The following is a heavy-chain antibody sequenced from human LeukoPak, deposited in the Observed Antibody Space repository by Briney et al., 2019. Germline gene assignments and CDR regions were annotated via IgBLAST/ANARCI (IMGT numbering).Heavy chain of an antibody. CDR1: GFTFSSYA. J-gene: IGHJ5*02. CDR3: ARALGGYCSSTSCYTGSFDP. D-gene: IGHD2-2*02. V-gene: IGHV3-30-3*01. CDR2: ISYDGSNK. Sequence: GGSLRLSCAASGFTFSSYAMHWVRQAPGEGLEWVAVISYDGSNKYYADSVKGRFTISRDNSKNTLYLQMNSLRAEDTAVYYCARALGGYCSSTSCYTGSFDPWGQGTLVTVSS.